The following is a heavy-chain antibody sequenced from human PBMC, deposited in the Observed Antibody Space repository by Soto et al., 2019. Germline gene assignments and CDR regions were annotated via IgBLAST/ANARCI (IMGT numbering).Heavy chain of an antibody. CDR3: ARDNPSVTTNYNYHHHGMDV. V-gene: IGHV1-69*01. D-gene: IGHD4-4*01. CDR1: GGTFSTYG. CDR2: IPPLFGTS. Sequence: QVKPVQSGAEVRKPGSAVKVSCKASGGTFSTYGINWVRQAPGQGLEWMGGIPPLFGTSSYAQQFEGRVTITADEYSSTAYMDLRSLRSEDTAVYYCARDNPSVTTNYNYHHHGMDVCRQGTTVTVSS. J-gene: IGHJ6*02.